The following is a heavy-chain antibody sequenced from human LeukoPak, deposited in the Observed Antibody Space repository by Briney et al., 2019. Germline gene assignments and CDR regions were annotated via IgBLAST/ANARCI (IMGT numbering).Heavy chain of an antibody. CDR1: GYSFTSYW. J-gene: IGHJ6*02. V-gene: IGHV5-51*01. CDR2: IYPGDSDT. CDR3: ARQSTNYYDSSDYGMDV. Sequence: GESLKISCKGSGYSFTSYWIGWVRQMPGKGLEWMGIIYPGDSDTRHSPSFQGQVTISADKSISTAYLQWSSLKASDTAMYYCARQSTNYYDSSDYGMDVWGQGTTVTVSS. D-gene: IGHD3-22*01.